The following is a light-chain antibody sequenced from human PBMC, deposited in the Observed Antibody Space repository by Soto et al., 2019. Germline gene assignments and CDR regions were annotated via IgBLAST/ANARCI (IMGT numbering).Light chain of an antibody. CDR3: QQYNSIPLT. V-gene: IGKV1-5*03. CDR2: KAS. CDR1: RSISSW. J-gene: IGKJ4*01. Sequence: DIEMTQSPSTVSASVGDRVTITCRASRSISSWLAWYQQKPGKAPKLLIYKASTFESGVPSRCSGSGSGTAFTLTISSVQPDDFSTYYCQQYNSIPLTFGGGTKVEIK.